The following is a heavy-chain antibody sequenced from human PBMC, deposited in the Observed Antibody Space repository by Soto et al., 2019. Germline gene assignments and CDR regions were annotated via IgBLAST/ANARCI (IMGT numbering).Heavy chain of an antibody. D-gene: IGHD3-10*01. Sequence: PSETLSLTCTVSGVSISSSSYYWGWIRQPPGKGLEWIGSIYYSGSTYYNPSLKSRVTISVDTSKNQFSLKLSSVTAADTAVYYCASSGELFRPNVFQHWGQGTLVTVSS. V-gene: IGHV4-39*01. CDR2: IYYSGST. CDR3: ASSGELFRPNVFQH. CDR1: GVSISSSSYY. J-gene: IGHJ1*01.